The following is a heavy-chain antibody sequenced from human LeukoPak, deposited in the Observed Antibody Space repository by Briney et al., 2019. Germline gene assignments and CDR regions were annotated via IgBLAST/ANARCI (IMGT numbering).Heavy chain of an antibody. V-gene: IGHV4-30-2*01. D-gene: IGHD1-26*01. J-gene: IGHJ3*02. CDR3: ARGGTAFDI. CDR1: GGSISSGGYS. Sequence: SQTLSLTCAVSGGSISSGGYSWSWIRQPPGKGLEWIGYIYHSGSTYYNPSLKSRVAISVDKSKNQFSLKLRSVTAADTALYYCARGGTAFDIWGQGQWSPSLQ. CDR2: IYHSGST.